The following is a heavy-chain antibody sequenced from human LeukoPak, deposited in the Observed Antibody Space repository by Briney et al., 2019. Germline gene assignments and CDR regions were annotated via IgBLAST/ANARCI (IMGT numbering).Heavy chain of an antibody. CDR2: IIPILGIA. D-gene: IGHD3-22*01. CDR3: TRTLYYYDSSGYLTYYYYGMDV. V-gene: IGHV1-69*04. CDR1: GGTFSSYA. J-gene: IGHJ6*02. Sequence: PSVKVSCKASGGTFSSYAISWVRQAPGQGLEWIGRIIPILGIANYAQKFQGRVTIPADKSTSTAYMALSSLRSEDTAVYCCTRTLYYYDSSGYLTYYYYGMDVWGQGTTVTVS.